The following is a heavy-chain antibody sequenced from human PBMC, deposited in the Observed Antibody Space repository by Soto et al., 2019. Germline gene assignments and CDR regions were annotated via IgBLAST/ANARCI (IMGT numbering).Heavy chain of an antibody. CDR3: ARHPHSGSYLYYYYGMDA. CDR2: IYPGDSDT. D-gene: IGHD1-26*01. V-gene: IGHV5-51*01. CDR1: GYSFTSYW. J-gene: IGHJ6*02. Sequence: GEALKISCKGSGYSFTSYWIGWVRQMPGKGLEWMGIIYPGDSDTRYSPSFQGQVTISADKSISTAYLQWSSLKASDTAMYYCARHPHSGSYLYYYYGMDAWGQGTTVTVSS.